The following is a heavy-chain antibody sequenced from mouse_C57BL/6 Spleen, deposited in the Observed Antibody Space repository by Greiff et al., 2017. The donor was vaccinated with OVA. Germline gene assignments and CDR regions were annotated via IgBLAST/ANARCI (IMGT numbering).Heavy chain of an antibody. CDR3: ARQGITSYYYAMDY. D-gene: IGHD2-4*01. CDR2: ISGGGGNT. J-gene: IGHJ4*01. V-gene: IGHV5-9*01. Sequence: EVKLVESGGGLVKPGGSLKLSCAASGFTFSSYTMSWVRQTPEKRLEWVATISGGGGNTYYPDSVKGRFTISRDNAKNTLYLQMSSLRSEDTALYYCARQGITSYYYAMDYWGQGTSVTVSS. CDR1: GFTFSSYT.